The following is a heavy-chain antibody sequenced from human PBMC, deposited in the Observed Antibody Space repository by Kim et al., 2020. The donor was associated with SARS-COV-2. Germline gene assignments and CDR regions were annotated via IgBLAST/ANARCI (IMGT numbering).Heavy chain of an antibody. CDR1: GYTFTSYY. Sequence: ASVKVSCKASGYTFTSYYIHWVRQAPGQGLEWMGIINPSGGSTSYAQKFQGRVTMTRDTSTSTVYMELSSLRSEDTAVYYCARLVTNSNYDYGDYDGDSWFAPWGQGTLVPVSS. J-gene: IGHJ5*02. CDR2: INPSGGST. V-gene: IGHV1-46*01. CDR3: ARLVTNSNYDYGDYDGDSWFAP. D-gene: IGHD4-17*01.